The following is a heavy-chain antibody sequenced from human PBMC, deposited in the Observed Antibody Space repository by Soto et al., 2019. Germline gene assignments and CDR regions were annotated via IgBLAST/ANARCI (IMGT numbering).Heavy chain of an antibody. Sequence: QVQLVQSGAEVKKPGASVQVSCKTSGYTFTSYDINWVRQAPGQGLEWVGWMNTNSDDTRSAQKFRGRLTVTRDKSMRAVYMKLSNLRPGDSAVYYCAREWSAAGHFYGMDVWGQGTTVAVSS. V-gene: IGHV1-8*01. CDR1: GYTFTSYD. J-gene: IGHJ6*02. CDR3: AREWSAAGHFYGMDV. D-gene: IGHD6-13*01. CDR2: MNTNSDDT.